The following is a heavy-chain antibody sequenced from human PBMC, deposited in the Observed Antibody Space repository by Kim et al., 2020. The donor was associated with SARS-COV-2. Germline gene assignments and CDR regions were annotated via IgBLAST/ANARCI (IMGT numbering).Heavy chain of an antibody. D-gene: IGHD3-9*01. V-gene: IGHV3-23*01. CDR3: AKDSQLRYFDWLLPET. CDR2: ISGSGGST. J-gene: IGHJ5*02. Sequence: GGSLRLSCAASGFTFSSYAMSWVRQAPGKGLEWVSAISGSGGSTYYADSVKGRFTISRDNSKNTLYLQMNSLRAEDTAVYYCAKDSQLRYFDWLLPETWGQGTLVTVSS. CDR1: GFTFSSYA.